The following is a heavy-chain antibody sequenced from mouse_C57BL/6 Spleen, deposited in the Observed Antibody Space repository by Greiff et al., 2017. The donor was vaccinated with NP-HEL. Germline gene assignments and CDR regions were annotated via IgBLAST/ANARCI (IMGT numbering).Heavy chain of an antibody. D-gene: IGHD4-1*01. Sequence: QVQLQQSGAELVRPGSSVKLSCKASGYTFTSYWMDWVKQRPGQGLEWIGNIYPSDSETHYNQKFKDKATLTVDKSSSTAYMQLSSLTSEDSAVYDCARSLGPGFAYWGQGTLVTVSA. V-gene: IGHV1-61*01. J-gene: IGHJ3*01. CDR3: ARSLGPGFAY. CDR2: IYPSDSET. CDR1: GYTFTSYW.